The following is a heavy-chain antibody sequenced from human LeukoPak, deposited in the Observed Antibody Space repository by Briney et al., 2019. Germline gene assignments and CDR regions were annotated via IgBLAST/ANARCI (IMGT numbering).Heavy chain of an antibody. V-gene: IGHV3-23*01. Sequence: GGSLRLSCAAHGFPFSTLAMTWVRQTPGKGLEWISSIFPSGGEIHYADSVKGRFTISRDNSKNTLYLQMNSLRAEDTAVYYCAKRGGRPAEYYFDYWGQGTLVTASS. J-gene: IGHJ4*02. CDR3: AKRGGRPAEYYFDY. CDR2: IFPSGGEI. D-gene: IGHD2-15*01. CDR1: GFPFSTLA.